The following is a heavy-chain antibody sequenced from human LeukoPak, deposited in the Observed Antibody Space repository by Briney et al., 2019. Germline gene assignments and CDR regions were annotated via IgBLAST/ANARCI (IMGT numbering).Heavy chain of an antibody. J-gene: IGHJ4*02. CDR1: GGSISSSSYY. D-gene: IGHD4-23*01. Sequence: SETLSLTCTVSGGSISSSSYYWGWIRQPPGKGLEWIGSIYYSGSTYYNPSLKSRVTISVDTSKNQFSLKLTSVTAADTAVYYCASQDGGNSEVWGQGTLVTVSS. CDR3: ASQDGGNSEV. V-gene: IGHV4-39*01. CDR2: IYYSGST.